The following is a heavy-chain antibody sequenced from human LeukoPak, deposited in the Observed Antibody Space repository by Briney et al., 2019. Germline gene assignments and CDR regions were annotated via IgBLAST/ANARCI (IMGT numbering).Heavy chain of an antibody. CDR2: VKQDGSEK. J-gene: IGHJ4*02. V-gene: IGHV3-7*04. Sequence: PGRSLRLSCAASGFTFSSYAMSWVRQAPGKGLEWVANVKQDGSEKYYVDSVKGRFTISRDNAKNSLYLQMNSLRAEDTAVYYCARGTIAAAGYYYFDYWGQGTQVTVSS. CDR3: ARGTIAAAGYYYFDY. CDR1: GFTFSSYA. D-gene: IGHD6-13*01.